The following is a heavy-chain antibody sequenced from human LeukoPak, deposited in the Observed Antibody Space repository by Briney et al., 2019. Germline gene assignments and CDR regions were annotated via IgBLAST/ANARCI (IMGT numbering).Heavy chain of an antibody. CDR1: GGSISSYY. J-gene: IGHJ4*02. D-gene: IGHD6-19*01. Sequence: TSETLSLTCTVSGGSISSYYWSWIRQPPGKGLEWIGYIYYSGSTNYNPSLKSRVTISVDTSKNQFSLKLSSVTAADTAVYYCAREFVAGREDYWGQGTLVTVSS. CDR2: IYYSGST. CDR3: AREFVAGREDY. V-gene: IGHV4-59*01.